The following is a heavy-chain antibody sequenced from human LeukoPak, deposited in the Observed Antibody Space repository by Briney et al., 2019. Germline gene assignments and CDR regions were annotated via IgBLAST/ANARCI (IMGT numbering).Heavy chain of an antibody. CDR2: IFYGGST. J-gene: IGHJ4*02. Sequence: PSETLSLTCTVSGGSMTSYYWSWIRQPPGKGLEWIGYIFYGGSTNYNPSLKSRVTISVDTSKKQFSLNLSSVTAADTAVYFCASESGTHHFDYWGQGTLVTVSS. CDR1: GGSMTSYY. CDR3: ASESGTHHFDY. V-gene: IGHV4-59*08. D-gene: IGHD1-7*01.